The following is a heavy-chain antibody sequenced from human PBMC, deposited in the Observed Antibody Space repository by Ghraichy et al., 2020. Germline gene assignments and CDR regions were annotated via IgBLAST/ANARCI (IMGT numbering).Heavy chain of an antibody. CDR2: ISSSGDTI. Sequence: GGSLRLSCVASGFTFSSYKMHWVRQAPGKGLEWVSFISSSGDTIYYADSVKGRFTISRDNAKNSLYLQMNSLRADDTALYYCAREDCSSNTCYVFDYWGQGTLVTVSS. CDR3: AREDCSSNTCYVFDY. D-gene: IGHD2-2*01. CDR1: GFTFSSYK. V-gene: IGHV3-48*03. J-gene: IGHJ4*02.